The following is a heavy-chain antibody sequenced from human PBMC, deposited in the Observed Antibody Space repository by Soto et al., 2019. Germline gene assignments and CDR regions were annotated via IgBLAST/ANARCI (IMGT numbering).Heavy chain of an antibody. CDR2: INPNSGGT. CDR1: GYTFTGYY. CDR3: ARAGLVVPAAIMGDDAFEI. Sequence: RASVKVSCKASGYTFTGYYMHWVRQAPGQGLEWMGWINPNSGGTNYAQKFQGRVTMTRDTSISTAYMELSRLRSDDTAVYYCARAGLVVPAAIMGDDAFEIWGQGTMVTVSS. D-gene: IGHD2-2*02. V-gene: IGHV1-2*02. J-gene: IGHJ3*02.